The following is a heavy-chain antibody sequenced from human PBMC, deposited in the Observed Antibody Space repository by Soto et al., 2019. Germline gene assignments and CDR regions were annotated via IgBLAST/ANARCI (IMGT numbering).Heavy chain of an antibody. J-gene: IGHJ4*02. CDR1: GFTFSSYA. D-gene: IGHD6-19*01. Sequence: QVQLVESGGGVVQPGRSLRLSCAASGFTFSSYAMHWVRQAPGKGLEWVAVISYDGSNKYYADSVKGRFTISRDNSKNTLYLQMNSLRAEDTAVYYCARDPGYSSGPAGYFDYWGQGTLVTVSS. CDR3: ARDPGYSSGPAGYFDY. CDR2: ISYDGSNK. V-gene: IGHV3-30-3*01.